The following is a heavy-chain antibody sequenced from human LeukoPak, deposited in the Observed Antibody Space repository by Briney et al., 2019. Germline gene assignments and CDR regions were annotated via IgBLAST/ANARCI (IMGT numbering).Heavy chain of an antibody. D-gene: IGHD6-19*01. V-gene: IGHV3-74*01. J-gene: IGHJ4*02. CDR2: ISSDGSTT. CDR3: ARTAAGPEY. CDR1: GFTISSYW. Sequence: PGGSLRLSRVASGFTISSYWMHWVRPAPGKGLVWVSRISSDGSTTNYADSVKGRFTISRDNAKNTLYLQMNSLTGEDTAVYFCARTAAGPEYWGQGTRVTVSS.